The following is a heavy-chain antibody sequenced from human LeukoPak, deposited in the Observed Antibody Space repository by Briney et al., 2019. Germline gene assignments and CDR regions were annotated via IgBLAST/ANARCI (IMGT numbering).Heavy chain of an antibody. CDR1: GYTLTELS. J-gene: IGHJ6*03. V-gene: IGHV1-24*01. CDR3: ARAGGYTHYYYYMDV. D-gene: IGHD5-18*01. Sequence: GASVKVSCKVSGYTLTELSMHWVRQAPGKGLEWMGGFDPEDGETIYAQKFQGRVTMTWDTSISTAYMELTSLRSDDTAVYYCARAGGYTHYYYYMDVWGKGTTVTVSS. CDR2: FDPEDGET.